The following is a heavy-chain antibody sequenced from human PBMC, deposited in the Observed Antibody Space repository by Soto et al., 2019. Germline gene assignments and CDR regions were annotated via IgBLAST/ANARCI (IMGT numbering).Heavy chain of an antibody. CDR3: GRDQKQWLVRGYHYYYGMDV. D-gene: IGHD6-19*01. Sequence: SETLSLTCTVSGGSISSYYWSWIRQPPGKGLEWIGYIYYSGSTNYNPSLKSRVTISVDTSKNQFSLKLSSVTAADTAVYYCGRDQKQWLVRGYHYYYGMDVWGQGTTVTVSS. CDR2: IYYSGST. CDR1: GGSISSYY. J-gene: IGHJ6*02. V-gene: IGHV4-59*01.